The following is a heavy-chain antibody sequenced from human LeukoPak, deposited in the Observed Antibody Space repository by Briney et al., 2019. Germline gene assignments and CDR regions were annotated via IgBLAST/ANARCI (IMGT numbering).Heavy chain of an antibody. CDR2: IYYSGST. CDR3: ARGSRIYGSGSYYNGLDY. CDR1: GGSISSYY. D-gene: IGHD3-10*01. J-gene: IGHJ4*02. V-gene: IGHV4-59*01. Sequence: KPSETLSLTCTVSGGSISSYYWSWIRQPPGKGLEWIGYIYYSGSTNYNPSLRSRVTISVDTSKNQFSLKLSSVTAADTAVYYCARGSRIYGSGSYYNGLDYWGQGTLVTVSS.